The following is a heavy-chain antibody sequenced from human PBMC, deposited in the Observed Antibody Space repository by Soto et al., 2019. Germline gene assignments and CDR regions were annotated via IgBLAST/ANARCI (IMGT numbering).Heavy chain of an antibody. CDR3: AQTLGLAVAGPGRFDL. D-gene: IGHD6-19*01. CDR1: GGTFSRYA. Sequence: QVQLVQSGAAVKKYGSSVKVSCKASGGTFSRYAISWVRQAPGQGLEWMGGITPMFRTANYAQRFQGRATITADESTSXAYMQLSSLRSDETAVYYCAQTLGLAVAGPGRFDLWGRGTLVTVSS. V-gene: IGHV1-69*12. J-gene: IGHJ2*01. CDR2: ITPMFRTA.